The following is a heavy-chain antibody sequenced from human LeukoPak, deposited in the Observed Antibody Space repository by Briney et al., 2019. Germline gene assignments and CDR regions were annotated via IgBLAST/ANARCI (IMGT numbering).Heavy chain of an antibody. Sequence: GGSLRLSCAASGFTFSSYGMHWVRQAPGKGLEWVAFIRNDGSNKYYADSVKGRFTISRDNSKNTLYLQMNSLRAADTAVYYCAKDPTHYRVWDDYDSTVLSYWGQGTLVTVSS. CDR3: AKDPTHYRVWDDYDSTVLSY. V-gene: IGHV3-30*02. CDR2: IRNDGSNK. J-gene: IGHJ4*02. D-gene: IGHD3-22*01. CDR1: GFTFSSYG.